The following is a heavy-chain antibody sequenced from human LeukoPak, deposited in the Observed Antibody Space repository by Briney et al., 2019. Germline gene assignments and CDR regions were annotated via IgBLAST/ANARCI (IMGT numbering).Heavy chain of an antibody. Sequence: GRSLRLSCAASGFTFSSYAMHWVRQAPGKGLEWVAVISYDGSNKYYADSVKGRFTISRDNSKNTLYLQMNSLRAEDTAVYYCARSYQPLQYYFDYWGQGTLVTVSS. V-gene: IGHV3-30-3*01. CDR3: ARSYQPLQYYFDY. CDR2: ISYDGSNK. D-gene: IGHD2-2*01. J-gene: IGHJ4*02. CDR1: GFTFSSYA.